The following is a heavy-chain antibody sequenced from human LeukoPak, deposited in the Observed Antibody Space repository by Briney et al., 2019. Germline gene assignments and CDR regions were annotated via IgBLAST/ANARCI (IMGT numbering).Heavy chain of an antibody. CDR2: ISSSGSTI. Sequence: GGSLRLSCAASGFTFSSYEMNWLRQAPGKGLEGVSYISSSGSTIFYADSVKGRFTISRDNAKNSLYLQMNSLRAEDTAVYYCARRWLRRGTDYWGQGTLVTVSS. J-gene: IGHJ4*02. V-gene: IGHV3-48*03. CDR3: ARRWLRRGTDY. CDR1: GFTFSSYE. D-gene: IGHD5-12*01.